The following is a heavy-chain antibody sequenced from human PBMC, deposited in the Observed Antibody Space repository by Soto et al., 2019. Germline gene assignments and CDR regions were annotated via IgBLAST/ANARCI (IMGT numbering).Heavy chain of an antibody. J-gene: IGHJ4*02. CDR1: GGTFSSYA. Sequence: ASVKVSCKASGGTFSSYAISWVRQAPGQGLEWMGGIIPIFGTANYAQKFQGRVTITADESTSTAYMELSSLRSEDTAVYYCARAPGSWRSSYFDYWGQGTLVTVSS. D-gene: IGHD6-13*01. V-gene: IGHV1-69*13. CDR3: ARAPGSWRSSYFDY. CDR2: IIPIFGTA.